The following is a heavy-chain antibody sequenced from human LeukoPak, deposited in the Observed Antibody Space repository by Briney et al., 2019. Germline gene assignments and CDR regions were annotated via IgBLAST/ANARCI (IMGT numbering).Heavy chain of an antibody. D-gene: IGHD1-26*01. CDR2: IGRGGRAI. CDR1: GFSLSDYE. V-gene: IGHV3-48*03. Sequence: GGSLGLSCAASGFSLSDYEMNWVRQTPDKGLEWVSYIGRGGRAIYYADSVKGRFTISRDDAQNTLHLQMRSLRVEDTAVYYCATLGPTWGQGTLVTVS. J-gene: IGHJ4*02. CDR3: ATLGPT.